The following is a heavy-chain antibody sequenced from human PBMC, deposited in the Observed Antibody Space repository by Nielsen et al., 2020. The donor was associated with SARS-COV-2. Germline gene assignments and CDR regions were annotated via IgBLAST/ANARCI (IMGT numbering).Heavy chain of an antibody. CDR2: ISASSSHI. J-gene: IGHJ1*01. Sequence: VRQAPGKGLEWVSSISASSSHIYYADSVKGRFTISRDNAEKSMFLHMNSLRAEDTAVYYCAKRSHYYDSSGNYYWEYFESWGQGTLVTVSS. V-gene: IGHV3-21*04. D-gene: IGHD3-22*01. CDR3: AKRSHYYDSSGNYYWEYFES.